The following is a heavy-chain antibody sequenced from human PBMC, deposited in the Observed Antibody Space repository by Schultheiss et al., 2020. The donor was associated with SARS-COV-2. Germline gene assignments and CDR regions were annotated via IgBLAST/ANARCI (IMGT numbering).Heavy chain of an antibody. Sequence: ALVKVSCKASGYTFTGYYMHWVRQAPGQGLEWMGWINPISGGTNYAQKFQGRVTMTRDTSISTAYMELSRLRSDDTAVYYCARDRSIAAPVDYWGQGTLVTVSS. J-gene: IGHJ4*02. CDR2: INPISGGT. V-gene: IGHV1-2*02. CDR3: ARDRSIAAPVDY. D-gene: IGHD6-6*01. CDR1: GYTFTGYY.